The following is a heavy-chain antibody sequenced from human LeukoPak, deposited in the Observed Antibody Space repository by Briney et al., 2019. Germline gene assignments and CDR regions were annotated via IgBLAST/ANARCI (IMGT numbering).Heavy chain of an antibody. CDR3: ARKDSGLYSDY. Sequence: PGGSLRLSCAASGFSYNSYDMYWVRQAPGKGLEWVALIRKDGSNKDYADSVKGRFTISRDNSKNMVYLQMNSLRAEDTAVYYCARKDSGLYSDYWGQGTLVTVSS. V-gene: IGHV3-33*01. CDR1: GFSYNSYD. CDR2: IRKDGSNK. J-gene: IGHJ4*02. D-gene: IGHD5-12*01.